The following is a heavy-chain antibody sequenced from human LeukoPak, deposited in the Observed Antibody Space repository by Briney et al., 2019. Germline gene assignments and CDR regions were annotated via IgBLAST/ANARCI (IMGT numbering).Heavy chain of an antibody. D-gene: IGHD3-9*01. V-gene: IGHV3-21*01. CDR2: ISSSSSYI. J-gene: IGHJ4*02. CDR1: GFTLSSYS. CDR3: ARDILTGYGD. Sequence: GGSLRLSCAASGFTLSSYSMNWVRQAPGKGLEWVSSISSSSSYIYYADSVKGRFTISRDNAKNSLYLQMNSLRAEDTAVYYCARDILTGYGDWGQGTLVTVSS.